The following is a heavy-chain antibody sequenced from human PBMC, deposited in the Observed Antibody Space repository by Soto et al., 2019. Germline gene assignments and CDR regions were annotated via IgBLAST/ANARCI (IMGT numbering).Heavy chain of an antibody. V-gene: IGHV3-9*01. Sequence: PGGSLRLSCAASGFTFDDYAMHWVRQAPGKGLEWVSGISWNSGSIRYTDSVKARFTISRDNAKNSLYLQMNSLRAEDTALYYCAKDVSGRGSFYYYCGMDVWGHGTTVTVSS. CDR1: GFTFDDYA. D-gene: IGHD1-26*01. CDR3: AKDVSGRGSFYYYCGMDV. J-gene: IGHJ6*02. CDR2: ISWNSGSI.